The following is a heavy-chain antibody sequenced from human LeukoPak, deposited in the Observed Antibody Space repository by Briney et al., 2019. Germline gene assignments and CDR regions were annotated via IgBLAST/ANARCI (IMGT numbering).Heavy chain of an antibody. J-gene: IGHJ4*02. D-gene: IGHD3-22*01. CDR1: GDSISSSNYY. CDR3: AWTYYYDRSLPQN. Sequence: KPSQTLSLTCTVSGDSISSSNYYWSWIRQPPGKGLEWIGYICYTGSTYYNPSLKRRVTISLDTSKNQFSLNVNSVTAADTAVYYCAWTYYYDRSLPQNWGQGTLVTVSS. V-gene: IGHV4-30-4*08. CDR2: ICYTGST.